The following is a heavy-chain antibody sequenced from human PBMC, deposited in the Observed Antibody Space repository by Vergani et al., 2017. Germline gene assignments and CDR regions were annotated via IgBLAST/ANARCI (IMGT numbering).Heavy chain of an antibody. Sequence: EVQVVESGGDLVQPGGSLRLFCAASGFTVSGYYISWVRQAPGKGLEWVSLISSVGTTYYAESVKGRFTISRDNSKNTVNLQMNSLKPEDTALYYCAREEYNGYDWAYWSQGTLVTVSS. CDR2: ISSVGTT. D-gene: IGHD5-12*01. J-gene: IGHJ4*02. CDR3: AREEYNGYDWAY. CDR1: GFTVSGYY. V-gene: IGHV3-66*02.